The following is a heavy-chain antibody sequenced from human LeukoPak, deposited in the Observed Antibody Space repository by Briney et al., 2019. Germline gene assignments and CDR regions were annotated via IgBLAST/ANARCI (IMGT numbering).Heavy chain of an antibody. Sequence: ASVKVSCKASGYTFTNHDINWVRQASGQGLEWMGWIHSNSGNTGYAQKFQGRVSMTTNPSISTAYMELSSLRSEDTAIYYCAIAVRDYYDSSGNYDAFDIWGQGTMVTVSS. CDR3: AIAVRDYYDSSGNYDAFDI. V-gene: IGHV1-8*01. CDR2: IHSNSGNT. CDR1: GYTFTNHD. D-gene: IGHD3-22*01. J-gene: IGHJ3*02.